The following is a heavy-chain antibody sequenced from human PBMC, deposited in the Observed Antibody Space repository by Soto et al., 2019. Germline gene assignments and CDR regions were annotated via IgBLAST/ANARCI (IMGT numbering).Heavy chain of an antibody. CDR1: GFTFSSYA. CDR2: ISGSGGST. CDR3: AKEAYTMIATWDYYYYYGMDV. J-gene: IGHJ6*02. Sequence: GGSLRLSCAASGFTFSSYAMSWVRQAPGKGLEWVSAISGSGGSTYYADSVKGRFTISRDNSKNTLYLQMNSLRAEDTAVYYCAKEAYTMIATWDYYYYYGMDVWGQGTTVTVSS. V-gene: IGHV3-23*01. D-gene: IGHD3-22*01.